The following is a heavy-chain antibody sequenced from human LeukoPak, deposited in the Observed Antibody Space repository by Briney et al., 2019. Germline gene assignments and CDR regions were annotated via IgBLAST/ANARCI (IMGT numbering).Heavy chain of an antibody. Sequence: GASVKVSCKASGYTFTSYYMYWVRQAPGQGLEWMGIINPSGGSTSYAQKFQGRVTMTRDTSTSTVHMELSSLRSEDTAVYYCAREYGDYRYYFDYWGQGTLVTVSS. D-gene: IGHD4-17*01. CDR2: INPSGGST. CDR3: AREYGDYRYYFDY. J-gene: IGHJ4*02. V-gene: IGHV1-46*01. CDR1: GYTFTSYY.